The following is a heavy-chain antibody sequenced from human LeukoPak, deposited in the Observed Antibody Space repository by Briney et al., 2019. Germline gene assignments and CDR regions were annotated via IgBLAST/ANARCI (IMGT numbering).Heavy chain of an antibody. D-gene: IGHD3-22*01. V-gene: IGHV1-69*13. CDR2: IIPIFGTA. CDR3: ARGAEYYYDSSGYYFGY. Sequence: ASVKVSCKASGGTFSSYAISWVRQAPGQGLEWMGGIIPIFGTANYAQKFQGRVTITADESTSTAYMELSSLRSEDTAVYYCARGAEYYYDSSGYYFGYWGQGTLVAVSS. J-gene: IGHJ4*02. CDR1: GGTFSSYA.